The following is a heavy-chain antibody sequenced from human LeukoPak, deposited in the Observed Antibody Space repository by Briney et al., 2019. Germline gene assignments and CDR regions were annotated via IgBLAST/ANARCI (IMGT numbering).Heavy chain of an antibody. CDR1: GFTFSSYA. V-gene: IGHV3-23*01. CDR2: ISDSGGST. J-gene: IGHJ4*02. Sequence: GWSLRLSCAASGFTFSSYAMSWVRQVPGKGLEWVSGISDSGGSTYYADSVKGRFTIVRDNSKNTLYVQMNSLRAEDTAVYYCAKDLMGAIDYWGQGTLVTVSS. CDR3: AKDLMGAIDY. D-gene: IGHD2-8*01.